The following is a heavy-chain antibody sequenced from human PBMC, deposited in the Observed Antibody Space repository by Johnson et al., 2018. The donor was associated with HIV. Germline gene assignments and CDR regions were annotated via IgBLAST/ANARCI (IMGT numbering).Heavy chain of an antibody. J-gene: IGHJ3*02. D-gene: IGHD5-12*01. CDR1: GFIFSNYW. CDR3: ARVKVATINAFDI. V-gene: IGHV3-30-3*01. CDR2: ISYDGSNK. Sequence: QVQLVESGGGVVQPGRSLRLSCAASGFIFSNYWMSWVRQAPGKGLEWVAVISYDGSNKYYADSVKGRFTISRDNSKNTLYLQMNSLRAEDAAVYYCARVKVATINAFDIWGQGTMVTVSS.